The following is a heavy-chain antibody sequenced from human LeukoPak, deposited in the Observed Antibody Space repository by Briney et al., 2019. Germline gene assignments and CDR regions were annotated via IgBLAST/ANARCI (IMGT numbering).Heavy chain of an antibody. V-gene: IGHV4-39*01. CDR1: GGSISSSSYY. CDR2: IYYSGST. CDR3: AGTDSRGYYFNS. Sequence: SETLSLTCTVSGGSISSSSYYWGWIRQPPGKGLEWIGSIYYSGSTYYNPSLKSRVTISVDTSKNQFSLKLSSVTAADTAVYYCAGTDSRGYYFNSWGQGTLVTVSS. D-gene: IGHD3-22*01. J-gene: IGHJ4*02.